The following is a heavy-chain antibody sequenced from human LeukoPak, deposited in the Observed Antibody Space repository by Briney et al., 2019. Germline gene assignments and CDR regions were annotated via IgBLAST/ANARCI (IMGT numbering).Heavy chain of an antibody. CDR2: ISYDGSNK. J-gene: IGHJ6*02. V-gene: IGHV3-30-3*01. D-gene: IGHD5-18*01. CDR1: GFTFSSSA. Sequence: GGSLRLSCAASGFTFSSSAMHWVRQSPGKGLEWVAVISYDGSNKYYADSVKGRLTISRNNSKNTLYLQMNSLRAEDTAVYYCASVRGYGCGYRYYYYGMDVWGQGTTVTVSS. CDR3: ASVRGYGCGYRYYYYGMDV.